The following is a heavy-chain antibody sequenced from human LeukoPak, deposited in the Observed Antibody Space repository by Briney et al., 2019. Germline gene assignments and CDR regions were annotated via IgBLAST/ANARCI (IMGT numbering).Heavy chain of an antibody. Sequence: PGGSLRLSCAASGFTVSSNYMSWVRQAPGKGLEWVSVIHNSGSTYYANSVKDRFTFSRDTSKNTVYLQVNSLRAEDTAVYYCVGATGFAYWGQGTLVTVSS. J-gene: IGHJ4*02. CDR2: IHNSGST. CDR3: VGATGFAY. CDR1: GFTVSSNY. D-gene: IGHD4-17*01. V-gene: IGHV3-66*01.